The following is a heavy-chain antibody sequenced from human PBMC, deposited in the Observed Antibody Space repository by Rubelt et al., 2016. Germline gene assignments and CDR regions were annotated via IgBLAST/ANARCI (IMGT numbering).Heavy chain of an antibody. J-gene: IGHJ3*02. CDR2: IYYSENT. V-gene: IGHV4-59*01. D-gene: IGHD2-21*02. Sequence: QVQLQESGPGLVKPSETLSLTCTVSGGSISSYYWSWIRQPPGKGLEWIGYIYYSENTNYNPSLKSRVTILVETSKNQFSLKWGSVTAADTAVYYCARAIVVVTARAFDIWGQGTMVTVSS. CDR3: ARAIVVVTARAFDI. CDR1: GGSISSYY.